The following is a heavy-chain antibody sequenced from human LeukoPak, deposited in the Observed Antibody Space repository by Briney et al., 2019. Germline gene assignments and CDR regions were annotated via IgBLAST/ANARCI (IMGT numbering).Heavy chain of an antibody. V-gene: IGHV4-61*01. CDR1: GGSVSSGSYY. D-gene: IGHD2-2*01. J-gene: IGHJ5*02. Sequence: SETLSLTCTVSGGSVSSGSYYWSWLRQPPGKGLEWIGYIYYSGSTNYHPSLKSRFTISVDTSKNQFSLKLSSVTAADTAVYYCSLTPHCSSTSCYRDNWFDPWGQGTLVTVSS. CDR3: SLTPHCSSTSCYRDNWFDP. CDR2: IYYSGST.